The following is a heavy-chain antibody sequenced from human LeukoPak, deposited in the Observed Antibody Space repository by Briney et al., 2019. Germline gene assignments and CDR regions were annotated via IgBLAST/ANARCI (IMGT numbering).Heavy chain of an antibody. CDR3: ARLGAHRATVTTYWFDP. Sequence: PSQTLSLTCAVSGGSISSGGYSWSWIRQPPGKGLEWIGYIYHSGSTYYNPSLKSRVTISVDTSKNQFSLKLSSVTAADTAVYYCARLGAHRATVTTYWFDPWGQGTLVTVSS. J-gene: IGHJ5*02. CDR2: IYHSGST. V-gene: IGHV4-30-2*02. CDR1: GGSISSGGYS. D-gene: IGHD4-11*01.